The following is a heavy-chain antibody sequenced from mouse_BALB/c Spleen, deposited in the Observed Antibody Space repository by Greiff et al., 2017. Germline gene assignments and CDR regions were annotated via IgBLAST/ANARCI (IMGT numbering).Heavy chain of an antibody. V-gene: IGHV3-2*02. D-gene: IGHD1-2*01. CDR3: AREDGYGYYAMDY. J-gene: IGHJ4*01. CDR2: ISYSGST. Sequence: EVKLVESGPGLVKPSQSLSLTCTVTGYSITSDYAWNWIRQFPGNKLEWMGYISYSGSTSYNPSLKSRISITRDTSKNQFFLQLNSVTTEDTATYYCAREDGYGYYAMDYWGQGTSVTVSS. CDR1: GYSITSDYA.